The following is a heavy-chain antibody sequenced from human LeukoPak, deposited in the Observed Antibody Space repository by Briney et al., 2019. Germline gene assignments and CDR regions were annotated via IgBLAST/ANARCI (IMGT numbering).Heavy chain of an antibody. CDR3: ARGPSIAARYDAFDI. CDR2: ISSGGNAT. CDR1: EFTFTSYE. V-gene: IGHV3-48*03. Sequence: PGRSRRPSGAASEFTFTSYELNWVGRSPGKGLKWVSYISSGGNATTYAPSVKGRFTISRDNSKSSLYLQVISLRAEDTAVYYCARGPSIAARYDAFDIWGQGTMVTVSS. J-gene: IGHJ3*02. D-gene: IGHD6-6*01.